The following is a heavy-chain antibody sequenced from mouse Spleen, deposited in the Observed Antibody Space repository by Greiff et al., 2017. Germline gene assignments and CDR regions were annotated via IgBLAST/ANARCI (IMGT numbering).Heavy chain of an antibody. Sequence: QVQLKESGAELARPGASVKLSCKASGYTFTSYGISWVKQRTGQGLEWIGEIYPRSGNTYYNEKFKGKATLTADKSSSTAYMELRSLTSEDSAVYYCARGYGSSYFDYWGQGTTLTVSS. CDR1: GYTFTSYG. D-gene: IGHD1-1*01. CDR3: ARGYGSSYFDY. V-gene: IGHV1-81*01. CDR2: IYPRSGNT. J-gene: IGHJ2*01.